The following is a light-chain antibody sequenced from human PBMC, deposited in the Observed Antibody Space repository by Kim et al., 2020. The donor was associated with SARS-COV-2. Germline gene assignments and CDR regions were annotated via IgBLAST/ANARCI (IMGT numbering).Light chain of an antibody. CDR2: GDS. J-gene: IGLJ2*01. V-gene: IGLV3-9*01. CDR3: QVWDSSTVV. Sequence: SVSPGQTASITCCGNNMGGKNVHWYQQKPGQSPVLVIYGDSDRPSGIPERFSGSNSGNTATLTISRAQAVDEADYYCQVWDSSTVVFGGGTQLTVL. CDR1: NMGGKN.